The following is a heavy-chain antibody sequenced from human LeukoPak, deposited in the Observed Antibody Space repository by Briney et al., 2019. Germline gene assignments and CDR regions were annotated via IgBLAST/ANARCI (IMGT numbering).Heavy chain of an antibody. CDR1: GYTFTSCD. CDR2: MNPNSGNT. V-gene: IGHV1-8*01. Sequence: ASVKVSFKASGYTFTSCDINWVRQATGQGLEWMGWMNPNSGNTGYGQSFQCRITMTRDISIGTAYMELSNLTSDDTAIYYCTRGSSGRRDNWGQGTLVTVSA. J-gene: IGHJ4*02. D-gene: IGHD6-19*01. CDR3: TRGSSGRRDN.